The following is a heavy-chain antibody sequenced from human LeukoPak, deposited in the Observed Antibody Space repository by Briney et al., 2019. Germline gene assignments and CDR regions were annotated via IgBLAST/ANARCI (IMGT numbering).Heavy chain of an antibody. D-gene: IGHD3-3*01. CDR1: GNSVTSYA. J-gene: IGHJ5*02. V-gene: IGHV1-3*01. Sequence: GASVRVSCKATGNSVTSYAMDWVRQAPGQRLEWMGWSNAGNGNTKYSQKFQGRVTITRDTSASTAYMELSSLRSEDTAVYYCARGVEVLRFLEWLDWFDPWGQGTLVTVSS. CDR3: ARGVEVLRFLEWLDWFDP. CDR2: SNAGNGNT.